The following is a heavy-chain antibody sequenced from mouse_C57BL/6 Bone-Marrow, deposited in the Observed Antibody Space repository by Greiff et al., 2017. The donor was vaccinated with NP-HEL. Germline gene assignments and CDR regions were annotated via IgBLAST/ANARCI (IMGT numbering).Heavy chain of an antibody. D-gene: IGHD1-1*01. CDR1: GYTFTDYY. Sequence: VQLQQSGPVLVKPGASVQMSCKASGYTFTDYYMNWVKQSHGKSLEWIGVINPYNGGTSYNQKFKGKATLTVDKSSSTAYMELNSLTYEDAAVYYCERDQFSTTDWGQGTTLTVSS. CDR2: INPYNGGT. J-gene: IGHJ2*01. CDR3: ERDQFSTTD. V-gene: IGHV1-19*01.